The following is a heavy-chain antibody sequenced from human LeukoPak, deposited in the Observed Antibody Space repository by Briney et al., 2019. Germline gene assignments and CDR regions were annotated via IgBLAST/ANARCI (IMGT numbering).Heavy chain of an antibody. V-gene: IGHV3-53*01. Sequence: GGSLSLSCAASGFTVSSNYMSWVRQAPGKGLEWVSVIYSGGTTYYADSVKGRFTISRDNSKNTLYLQMNSLRAEDTAVYYCARARGGFGGIIDYWGQGTLVTVSS. CDR1: GFTVSSNY. D-gene: IGHD3-16*01. J-gene: IGHJ4*02. CDR3: ARARGGFGGIIDY. CDR2: IYSGGTT.